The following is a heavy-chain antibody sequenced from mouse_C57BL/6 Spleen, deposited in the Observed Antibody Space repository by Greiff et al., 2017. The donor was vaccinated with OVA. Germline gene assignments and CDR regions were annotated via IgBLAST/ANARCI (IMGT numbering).Heavy chain of an antibody. J-gene: IGHJ2*01. CDR1: GFTFSSYG. Sequence: EVKLLESGGDLVKPGGSLKLSCAASGFTFSSYGMSWVRQTPDKRLEWVATISSGGSYTYYPDSVKGRFTISRDNAKNTLYLQMSSLKSEDTAMYYCANLITTVVAPFDYWGQGTTLTVSS. CDR3: ANLITTVVAPFDY. V-gene: IGHV5-6*01. D-gene: IGHD1-1*01. CDR2: ISSGGSYT.